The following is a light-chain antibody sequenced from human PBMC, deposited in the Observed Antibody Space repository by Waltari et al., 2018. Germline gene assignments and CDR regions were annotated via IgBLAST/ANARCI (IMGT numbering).Light chain of an antibody. CDR1: QSISSY. CDR3: QQSYSTLVT. V-gene: IGKV1-39*01. CDR2: AAS. Sequence: DIQMTQSPSSLSASVGDRVTITCRASQSISSYLNWYQQKPGKAPKLLIYAASSLQSGVPSRLSGSGSGTDFTLTISSLQPEDFATYYCQQSYSTLVTFGQGTKVEIK. J-gene: IGKJ1*01.